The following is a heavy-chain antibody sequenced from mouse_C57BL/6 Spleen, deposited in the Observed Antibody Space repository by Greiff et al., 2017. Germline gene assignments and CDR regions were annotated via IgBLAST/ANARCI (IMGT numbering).Heavy chain of an antibody. Sequence: VQLQQSGPVLVRPGASVKMSCKTSGYTFTSYWMHWVKQRPGQGLEWIGAIYPGNSDTSYNQKFKGKATLTAVTSASTAYMGLSSLTTEDSAVYYCTRRYYYGNYDYAMDDWGQGTSVTVAS. CDR1: GYTFTSYW. D-gene: IGHD2-1*01. CDR3: TRRYYYGNYDYAMDD. J-gene: IGHJ4*01. CDR2: IYPGNSDT. V-gene: IGHV1-5*01.